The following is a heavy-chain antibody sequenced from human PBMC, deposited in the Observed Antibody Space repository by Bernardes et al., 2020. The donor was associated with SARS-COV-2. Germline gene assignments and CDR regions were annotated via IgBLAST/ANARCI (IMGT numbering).Heavy chain of an antibody. Sequence: GRSLRLSCAGSGFTFSNYAMSWVRQAPGKGLEWVSAISGSGGKTYYADSVKGRFSIFRDNSKNMLYLQMNSLRVDDTAVYYCAKVGCGGDCYLGIESWGQGTLVTVSS. V-gene: IGHV3-23*01. CDR3: AKVGCGGDCYLGIES. CDR1: GFTFSNYA. D-gene: IGHD2-21*02. J-gene: IGHJ4*02. CDR2: ISGSGGKT.